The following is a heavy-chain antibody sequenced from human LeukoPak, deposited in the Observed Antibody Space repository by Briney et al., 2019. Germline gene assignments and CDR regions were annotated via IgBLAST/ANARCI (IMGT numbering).Heavy chain of an antibody. D-gene: IGHD2-15*01. J-gene: IGHJ4*02. V-gene: IGHV3-23*01. CDR2: IGGTGTTT. CDR1: GFSFSIFA. Sequence: GGSLRLSCAASGFSFSIFAINWVRQAPGKGLEWVSGIGGTGTTTYYADSVKSRFTISRDNSKNTVFLQMNSLRAEDTAVYYCARDKDRASAGRCYLPDDWGQGTLVTVSS. CDR3: ARDKDRASAGRCYLPDD.